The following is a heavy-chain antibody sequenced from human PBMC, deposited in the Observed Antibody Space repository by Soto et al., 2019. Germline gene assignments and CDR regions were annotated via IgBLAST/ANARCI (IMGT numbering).Heavy chain of an antibody. D-gene: IGHD3-3*01. CDR1: GGSISSGTSY. CDR3: ARAPETPSSIGVALPYFFDY. Sequence: QVQLQESGPGLVKPSQTLSLTCSVSGGSISSGTSYWSWIRQRPGDGLEWLGYIFYSGSFYYTPSLRGRVLILADTFKNQFTLTLSSVTAADTAVYFCARAPETPSSIGVALPYFFDYWGQVTLVTVSS. CDR2: IFYSGSF. J-gene: IGHJ4*02. V-gene: IGHV4-31*03.